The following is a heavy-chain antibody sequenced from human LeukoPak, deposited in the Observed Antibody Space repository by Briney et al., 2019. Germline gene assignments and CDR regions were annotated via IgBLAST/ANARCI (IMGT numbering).Heavy chain of an antibody. CDR1: GGTFSSYA. V-gene: IGHV1-69*06. J-gene: IGHJ4*02. Sequence: SVKVSCKASGGTFSSYATSWVRQAPGQGLEWMGGIIPIFGTANYAQKFQGRVTITADKSTSTAYMELSSLRSEDTAVYYCARGHGPYYYDSSGYYQFDYWGQGTLVTVSS. CDR2: IIPIFGTA. CDR3: ARGHGPYYYDSSGYYQFDY. D-gene: IGHD3-22*01.